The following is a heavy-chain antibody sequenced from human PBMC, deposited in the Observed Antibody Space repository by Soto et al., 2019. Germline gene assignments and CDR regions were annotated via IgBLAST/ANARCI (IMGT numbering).Heavy chain of an antibody. CDR2: IYYSGST. J-gene: IGHJ6*02. CDR1: GGTIGSGGYY. CDR3: ASASYYDFWSGEPPTSLDV. Sequence: QVQLQESGPGLVKPSQTLSLTCTVSGGTIGSGGYYWSWIRQHPGKGLEWIGYIYYSGSTYYNPSLKSRVTISVDTSKNQFSLKLSSVTAADTAVYYCASASYYDFWSGEPPTSLDVWGQGTTVTVSS. V-gene: IGHV4-31*03. D-gene: IGHD3-3*01.